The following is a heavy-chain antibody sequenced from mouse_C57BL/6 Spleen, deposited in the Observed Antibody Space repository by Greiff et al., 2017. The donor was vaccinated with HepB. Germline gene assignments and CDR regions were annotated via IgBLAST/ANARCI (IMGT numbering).Heavy chain of an antibody. D-gene: IGHD1-1*01. CDR1: GYTFTDYY. J-gene: IGHJ4*01. CDR3: ARRGGWGSSHYYAMDY. Sequence: VQLQESGPVLVKPGASVKMSCKASGYTFTDYYMNWVKQSHGKSLEWIGVINPYNGGTSYNQKFKGKATLTVDKSSSTAYMELNSLTSEDSAVYYCARRGGWGSSHYYAMDYWGQGTSVTVSS. V-gene: IGHV1-19*01. CDR2: INPYNGGT.